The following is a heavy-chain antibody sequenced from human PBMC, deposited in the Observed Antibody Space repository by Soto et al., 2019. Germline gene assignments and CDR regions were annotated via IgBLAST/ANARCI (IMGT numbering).Heavy chain of an antibody. D-gene: IGHD3-3*01. V-gene: IGHV4-31*03. CDR2: IYYSGST. J-gene: IGHJ4*02. Sequence: SETLSLTCTVSGGSISSGGYYWSWIRQHPGKGLEWTGYIYYSGSTYYNPSLKSRVTISVDTSKNQFSLKLSSVTAADTAVYYFARGKSGYYSIDYWGQGTLVTVSS. CDR3: ARGKSGYYSIDY. CDR1: GGSISSGGYY.